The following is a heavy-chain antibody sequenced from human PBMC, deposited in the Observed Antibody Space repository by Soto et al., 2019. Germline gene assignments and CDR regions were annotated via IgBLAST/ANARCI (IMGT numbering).Heavy chain of an antibody. V-gene: IGHV3-23*01. Sequence: LRLSCAASGFTFSSYSMSWVRQAPGKGLEWVSGFRTSGDGGTTYYADSVKGRFTIFRDNSKNMLFLQMNSLRAEDTAIYYCAKKVNSGPGSQYFDYWGQGTLVTVSS. CDR3: AKKVNSGPGSQYFDY. D-gene: IGHD3-10*01. CDR1: GFTFSSYS. CDR2: FRTSGDGGTT. J-gene: IGHJ4*02.